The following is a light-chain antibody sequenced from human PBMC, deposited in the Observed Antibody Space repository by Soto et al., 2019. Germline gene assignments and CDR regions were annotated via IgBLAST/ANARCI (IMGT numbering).Light chain of an antibody. CDR1: QGIRTE. V-gene: IGKV1-6*01. J-gene: IGKJ1*01. CDR3: LQDYDYPRT. Sequence: ATQVTQSAASLSASVGARVTIACRASQGIRTELGGYQQKPGEAPKLLIYAASTLQSGVPSRFSGSESGTDFTLNISSLQPEDFATYYCLQDYDYPRTFGQGTKGEMK. CDR2: AAS.